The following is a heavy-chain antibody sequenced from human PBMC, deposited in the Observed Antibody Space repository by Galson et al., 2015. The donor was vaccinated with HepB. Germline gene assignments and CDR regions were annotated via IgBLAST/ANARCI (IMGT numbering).Heavy chain of an antibody. CDR1: GFTFSSYG. V-gene: IGHV3-30*18. Sequence: SLRLSCAASGFTFSSYGMHWVRQAPGKGLEWVAVISYDGNTKYYADSVKGRFTISRDNSKDTLFLQMNSLRAEDTAVYYCAKDLLMWRFGELSHPSDDYWGQGTLVTVSS. CDR3: AKDLLMWRFGELSHPSDDY. J-gene: IGHJ4*02. D-gene: IGHD3-10*01. CDR2: ISYDGNTK.